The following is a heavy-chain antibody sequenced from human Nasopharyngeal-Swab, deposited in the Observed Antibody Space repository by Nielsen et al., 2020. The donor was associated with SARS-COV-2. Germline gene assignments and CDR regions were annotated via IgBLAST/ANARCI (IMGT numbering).Heavy chain of an antibody. CDR1: GYTFTGYY. CDR3: ARDHGSSSLNYYYYYYMDV. Sequence: ASVKVSCKASGYTFTGYYMHWVRQAPGQGLEWMGWISAYNGNTNYAQKLQGRVTMTTDTSTSTAYMELRSLRSDDTAVYYCARDHGSSSLNYYYYYYMDVWGKGTTVTVSS. J-gene: IGHJ6*03. V-gene: IGHV1-18*04. D-gene: IGHD6-6*01. CDR2: ISAYNGNT.